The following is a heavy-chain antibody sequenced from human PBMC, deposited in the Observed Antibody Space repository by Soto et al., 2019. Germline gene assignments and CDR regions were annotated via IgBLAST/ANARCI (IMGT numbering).Heavy chain of an antibody. Sequence: GGSLRLSCAASGFTFSSFWMSWVRQAPGKGLEWVANIKQDGSKKSYVDSVRGRFTISRDNAKNSLYLQMNSLRAEDTAVYYCARGIYGDDAFDIWGQGTMVTVSS. J-gene: IGHJ3*02. CDR1: GFTFSSFW. D-gene: IGHD4-17*01. CDR3: ARGIYGDDAFDI. CDR2: IKQDGSKK. V-gene: IGHV3-7*04.